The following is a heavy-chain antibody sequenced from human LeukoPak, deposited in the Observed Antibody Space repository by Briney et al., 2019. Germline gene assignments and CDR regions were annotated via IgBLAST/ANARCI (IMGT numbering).Heavy chain of an antibody. V-gene: IGHV3-23*01. CDR2: FSGSGGST. J-gene: IGHJ4*02. CDR1: GFTFSSYA. CDR3: AKGDYYDSSGYSLFDY. D-gene: IGHD3-22*01. Sequence: PGGSLRLSCAASGFTFSSYAMNRVRQAPGKGLEVVSAFSGSGGSTYYADSVKGRFTISRDNSKNKLYLQMNSLKAEDTAVYYCAKGDYYDSSGYSLFDYWGQGTLVTVSS.